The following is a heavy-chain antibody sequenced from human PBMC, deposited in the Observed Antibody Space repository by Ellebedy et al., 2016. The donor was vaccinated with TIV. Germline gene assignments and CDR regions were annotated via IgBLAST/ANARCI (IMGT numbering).Heavy chain of an antibody. CDR2: IYPGDSDT. J-gene: IGHJ4*02. D-gene: IGHD3-22*01. Sequence: GESLKISXEASGYYFTNYWIGWVRLVPGKGLEWMGIIYPGDSDTRYSPSFQGQVTISADKSINTAYLHWNSLKASDSAMYYCAKLSREDSYENRGFDYWGQGTLVTVSS. CDR1: GYYFTNYW. CDR3: AKLSREDSYENRGFDY. V-gene: IGHV5-51*01.